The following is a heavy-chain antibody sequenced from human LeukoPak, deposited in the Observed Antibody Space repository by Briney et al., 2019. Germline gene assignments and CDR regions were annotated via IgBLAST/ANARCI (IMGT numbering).Heavy chain of an antibody. D-gene: IGHD5-18*01. Sequence: SVKVSCKASGGTFSSYAISWVRQAPGQGLDWMGRIIPIFGTANYAQKFQGRVTITTDESTSTAYMELSSLRSEDTAVYYCAREIQLWSFDYWGQGTLVTVSS. V-gene: IGHV1-69*05. CDR3: AREIQLWSFDY. CDR1: GGTFSSYA. CDR2: IIPIFGTA. J-gene: IGHJ4*02.